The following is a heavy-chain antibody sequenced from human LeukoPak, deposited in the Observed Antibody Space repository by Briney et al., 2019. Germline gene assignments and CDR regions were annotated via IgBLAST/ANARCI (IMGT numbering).Heavy chain of an antibody. D-gene: IGHD2-15*01. CDR1: GFTFSSYS. V-gene: IGHV3-21*01. CDR2: ISSSSSYI. J-gene: IGHJ4*02. CDR3: ARDLGYCSGGSCYVGYFDY. Sequence: GGSLRLSCAASGFTFSSYSMNWVRQAPGKGLEWVSSISSSSSYIYYADSVKDRFTISRDNAKNSLYLQMNSLRAEDTAVYFCARDLGYCSGGSCYVGYFDYWGQGTLVTVSS.